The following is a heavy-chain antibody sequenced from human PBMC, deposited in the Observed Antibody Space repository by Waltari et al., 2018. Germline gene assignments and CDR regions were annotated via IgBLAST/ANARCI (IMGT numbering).Heavy chain of an antibody. CDR2: IYHSGST. V-gene: IGHV4-4*02. CDR3: ARAYCSSTSCYDNWFDP. D-gene: IGHD2-2*01. CDR1: GGSISSSNG. Sequence: QVQLQESGPGLVKPSGTLSLTCAVSGGSISSSNGWSWVRQPPGKGLEWIGEIYHSGSTNYNPSLKSRVTISVDKSKNQFSLKLSSVTAADTAVYYCARAYCSSTSCYDNWFDPWGQGTLVTVSS. J-gene: IGHJ5*02.